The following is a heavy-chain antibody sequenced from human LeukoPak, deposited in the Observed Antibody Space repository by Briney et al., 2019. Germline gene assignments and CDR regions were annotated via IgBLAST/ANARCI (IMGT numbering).Heavy chain of an antibody. V-gene: IGHV4-39*01. D-gene: IGHD3-16*02. Sequence: TETLSLTCTASGDSIRSSSYYWGWIRQPPGKGLEWIGGLFYTGTTYYNPSLKSRVTISVDTSKNQFSLKLTSVTAADTAVYYCARLFISNYRYHALDVWGHGTTVTVSS. CDR1: GDSIRSSSYY. CDR2: LFYTGTT. J-gene: IGHJ6*02. CDR3: ARLFISNYRYHALDV.